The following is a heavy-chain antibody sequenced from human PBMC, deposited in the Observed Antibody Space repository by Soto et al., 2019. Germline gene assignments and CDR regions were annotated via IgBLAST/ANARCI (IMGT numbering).Heavy chain of an antibody. J-gene: IGHJ4*02. D-gene: IGHD2-21*02. Sequence: QVQLVQSGTEVKKPGSSVKVSCKASGGTFSNYAISWVRQAPGQGLEWMGGIIPVFGTANYARKFQGRVTITADVSKNTAYMELRSLRSDDTAVYYCARARRDGGNSGGFFDYWGQGTLVTVSS. V-gene: IGHV1-69*01. CDR1: GGTFSNYA. CDR3: ARARRDGGNSGGFFDY. CDR2: IIPVFGTA.